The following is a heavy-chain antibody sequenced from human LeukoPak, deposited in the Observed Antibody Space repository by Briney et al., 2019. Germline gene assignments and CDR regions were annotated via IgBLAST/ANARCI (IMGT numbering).Heavy chain of an antibody. J-gene: IGHJ4*02. Sequence: GGSLRLSCAVYGFTVTSNFMSWVRQAPGKGLEWVSVMYDRGDTYYADSVKGRFTVSRDTSKNTLFLQLNNVGAEDTAVYYCAGRRTDTCNFCFVYWGQGTLVTVSS. CDR2: MYDRGDT. D-gene: IGHD1-1*01. V-gene: IGHV3-66*02. CDR1: GFTVTSNF. CDR3: AGRRTDTCNFCFVY.